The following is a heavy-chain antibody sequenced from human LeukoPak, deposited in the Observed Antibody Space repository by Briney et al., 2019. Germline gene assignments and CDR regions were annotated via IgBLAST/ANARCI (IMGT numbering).Heavy chain of an antibody. D-gene: IGHD1-26*01. Sequence: PGGSLRLSCAASGFTFSSYGMHWVRQAPGKGLEWVAVISYDGSNKYYADSAKGRFTISRDNSKNTLYLQMNSLRAEDTAVYYCAKEATLDYWGQGTLVTVSS. V-gene: IGHV3-30*18. J-gene: IGHJ4*02. CDR2: ISYDGSNK. CDR3: AKEATLDY. CDR1: GFTFSSYG.